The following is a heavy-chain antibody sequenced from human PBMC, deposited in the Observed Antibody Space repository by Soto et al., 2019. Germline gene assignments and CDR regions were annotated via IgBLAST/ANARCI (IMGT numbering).Heavy chain of an antibody. V-gene: IGHV3-30*18. D-gene: IGHD6-13*01. CDR2: ISHDGGAT. CDR3: AKDWGSSGWYNWFDP. Sequence: QVQLVESGGVVVQSGRSLRLSCAASGFTFSTSGMHWIRQAPGKGLEWVAMISHDGGATYYVDSVKGRFTISRDTDKNTLHLQMDSLRPEDTATYYCAKDWGSSGWYNWFDPWGQGTLVTVSS. CDR1: GFTFSTSG. J-gene: IGHJ5*02.